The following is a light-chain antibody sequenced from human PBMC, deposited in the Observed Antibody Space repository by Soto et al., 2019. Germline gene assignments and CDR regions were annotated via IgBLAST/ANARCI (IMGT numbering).Light chain of an antibody. J-gene: IGKJ4*01. CDR3: QQRSDWPLT. Sequence: DIQMTQSPSSLSASVGDRVTITCRASQGIGNYLAWYQQKPGRVPKLLIHAATTLQSGVPSRFSGSGSGTDFTLTISSLEPEDFAVYYCQQRSDWPLTFGGGTKVDIK. CDR2: AAT. V-gene: IGKV1-27*01. CDR1: QGIGNY.